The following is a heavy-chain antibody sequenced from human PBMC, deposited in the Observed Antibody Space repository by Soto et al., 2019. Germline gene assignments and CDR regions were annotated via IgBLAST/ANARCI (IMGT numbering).Heavy chain of an antibody. CDR1: GDSVTSVSDY. J-gene: IGHJ4*02. Sequence: SETLSLTCTVSGDSVTSVSDYWSWIRQPPGKGLEWIGYIYYSGSADYNPSLGSRVTISIDTSKNQFSLKLSSVTAADTAVYYCASYTAFGSFVLWGQGTLVTVSS. CDR2: IYYSGSA. CDR3: ASYTAFGSFVL. D-gene: IGHD2-2*02. V-gene: IGHV4-61*01.